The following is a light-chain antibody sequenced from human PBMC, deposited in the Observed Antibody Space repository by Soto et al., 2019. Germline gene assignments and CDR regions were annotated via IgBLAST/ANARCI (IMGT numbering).Light chain of an antibody. Sequence: DIPMTQSPSSLSASVGDRVTITCRASQSISSYLNWYQQKPGKAPKLLIYAASSLQSGVPSRFSGSGSGTDFTLTISSLQPEDFATYYCQQSYSTLMYTFGQGTKREIK. V-gene: IGKV1-39*01. CDR2: AAS. CDR1: QSISSY. CDR3: QQSYSTLMYT. J-gene: IGKJ2*01.